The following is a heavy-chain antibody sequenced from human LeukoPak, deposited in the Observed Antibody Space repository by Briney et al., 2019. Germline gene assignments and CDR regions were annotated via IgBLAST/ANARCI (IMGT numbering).Heavy chain of an antibody. CDR1: GGTFSSYA. CDR3: ARDATGAAGFDY. CDR2: IIPIFGTA. J-gene: IGHJ4*02. V-gene: IGHV1-69*13. Sequence: SVKVSCKASGGTFSSYAISWVRQAPGQGLEWMGGIIPIFGTANYAQKFQGRVTITADESTSTAYMELSSLRSEDTAVYYCARDATGAAGFDYWGQGTLVTVSS. D-gene: IGHD6-25*01.